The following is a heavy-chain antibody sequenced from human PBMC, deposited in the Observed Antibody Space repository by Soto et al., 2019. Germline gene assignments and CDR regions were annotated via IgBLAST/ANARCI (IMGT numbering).Heavy chain of an antibody. CDR3: AKDYDSSSWYVSPYFDY. J-gene: IGHJ4*02. CDR1: GFTFSIYA. D-gene: IGHD6-13*01. V-gene: IGHV3-23*01. CDR2: ISGSGGST. Sequence: PGGSLRLSCAASGFTFSIYAMSWVRHAPGKGLEWVSAISGSGGSTYYADSVKGRFTISRDNSKNTLYLQMNSLRAEDTAVYYCAKDYDSSSWYVSPYFDYWGQGTLVTVS.